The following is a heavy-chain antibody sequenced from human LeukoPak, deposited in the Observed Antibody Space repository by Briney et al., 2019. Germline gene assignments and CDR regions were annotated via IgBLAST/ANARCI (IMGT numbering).Heavy chain of an antibody. CDR2: ISGSGGST. CDR1: GFTFSSYA. D-gene: IGHD3-10*01. J-gene: IGHJ5*02. Sequence: PGGSLRHSCAASGFTFSSYAMSWVRQAPGKGLEWVSAISGSGGSTYYADSVRGRFTLSTDNSKNTLYLQMNSLRAEDAAIYYCAKDGGSGMGFDPWGQGTLVTASS. V-gene: IGHV3-23*01. CDR3: AKDGGSGMGFDP.